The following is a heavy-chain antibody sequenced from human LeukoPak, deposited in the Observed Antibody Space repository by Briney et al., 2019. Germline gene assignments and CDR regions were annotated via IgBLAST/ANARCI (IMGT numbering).Heavy chain of an antibody. CDR3: ARGSWRFDYGDSGFDP. D-gene: IGHD4-17*01. Sequence: PSETLSLTCTVSGGSISSYYWSWIRQPAGKGLEWIGRIYISGSGSTNYNPSLKSRVTMSVDTSKNQFSLKLSSVTAADTAVYYCARGSWRFDYGDSGFDPWGQGTLVTVSS. J-gene: IGHJ5*02. CDR2: IYISGSGST. CDR1: GGSISSYY. V-gene: IGHV4-4*07.